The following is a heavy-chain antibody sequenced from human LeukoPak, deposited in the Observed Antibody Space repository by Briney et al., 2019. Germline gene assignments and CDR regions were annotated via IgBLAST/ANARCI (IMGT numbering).Heavy chain of an antibody. CDR2: MNPNSGNT. CDR1: GYTFTSYD. Sequence: VASVKVSCKASGYTFTSYDINWVRQATGHGLEWMGWMNPNSGNTGYAQKFQGRVTMTRNTSISTAYMELSSLRSEDTAVYYCARILLDYDFWSGYYTNYYYMDVWGRGTTVTVSS. D-gene: IGHD3-3*01. CDR3: ARILLDYDFWSGYYTNYYYMDV. J-gene: IGHJ6*03. V-gene: IGHV1-8*01.